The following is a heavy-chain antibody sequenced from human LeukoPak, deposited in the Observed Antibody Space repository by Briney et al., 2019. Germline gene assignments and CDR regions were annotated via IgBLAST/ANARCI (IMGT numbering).Heavy chain of an antibody. J-gene: IGHJ1*01. CDR1: GDSVSRSDSY. D-gene: IGHD3-22*01. CDR3: ARRRYYDGSGYLE. V-gene: IGHV4-39*01. Sequence: SETLSLTCSVSGDSVSRSDSYWDWIRQPPGKGLEWIGTIYYSGRTYYSPSLKSRVTMSVDPSNNQFSLNLRSVTAADTALYYSARRRYYDGSGYLEWGQGTLLSVSS. CDR2: IYYSGRT.